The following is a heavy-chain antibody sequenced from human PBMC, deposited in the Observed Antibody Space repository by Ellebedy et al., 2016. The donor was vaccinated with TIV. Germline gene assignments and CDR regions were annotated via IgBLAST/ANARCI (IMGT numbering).Heavy chain of an antibody. Sequence: PGGSLRLSCAASGFTFSNYWMSWARQAPGKGLEWLANIKQDGSEKYYVDSVKGRFTISRDNAKNSLYLQMSSLRAEDTAVYYCARDPPGHPDGYNNFDYWGQGTLVSVSS. CDR3: ARDPPGHPDGYNNFDY. J-gene: IGHJ4*02. V-gene: IGHV3-7*01. CDR2: IKQDGSEK. D-gene: IGHD5-24*01. CDR1: GFTFSNYW.